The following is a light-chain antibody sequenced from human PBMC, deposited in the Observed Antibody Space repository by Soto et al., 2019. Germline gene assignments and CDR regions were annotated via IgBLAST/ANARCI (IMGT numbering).Light chain of an antibody. CDR3: QCYNSNLSAYV. CDR1: SSNIGAGYD. CDR2: GNS. J-gene: IGLJ1*01. V-gene: IGLV1-40*01. Sequence: QSVLTQPPSVSGAPGQTVTISCTGSSSNIGAGYDVHWYQQLPGTAPKLLIDGNSNRPSGFTDRFSGSKSGTSATMGITGFQAEHEAEFYSQCYNSNLSAYVFGTGTKLTVL.